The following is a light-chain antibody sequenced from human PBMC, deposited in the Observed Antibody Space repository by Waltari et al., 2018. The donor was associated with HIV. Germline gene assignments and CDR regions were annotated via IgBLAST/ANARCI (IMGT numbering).Light chain of an antibody. CDR3: HQSSSLPFT. Sequence: EIVLTQSPDFHSVTPKGKVTITCRASQNIGNSLNWYQKKPDQSPNLLIMDASQPISGVPSRFSGSGSGTDFTLTINGLEAEDAAVYFCHQSSSLPFTFGGGTKVEIK. CDR2: DAS. J-gene: IGKJ4*01. CDR1: QNIGNS. V-gene: IGKV6D-21*02.